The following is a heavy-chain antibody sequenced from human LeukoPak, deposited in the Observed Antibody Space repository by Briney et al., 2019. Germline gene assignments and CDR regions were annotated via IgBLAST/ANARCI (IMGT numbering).Heavy chain of an antibody. J-gene: IGHJ4*02. V-gene: IGHV3-48*01. Sequence: GRSLRLSCAASGFTFSSYSMNWVRQAPGKGLEWVSYISSSSSTIYYADSVKGRFTISRDNAKNSLYLQMNSLRAEDTAVYYCARDPRCSSTSCYPGWGQGTLVTVSS. D-gene: IGHD2-2*01. CDR2: ISSSSSTI. CDR1: GFTFSSYS. CDR3: ARDPRCSSTSCYPG.